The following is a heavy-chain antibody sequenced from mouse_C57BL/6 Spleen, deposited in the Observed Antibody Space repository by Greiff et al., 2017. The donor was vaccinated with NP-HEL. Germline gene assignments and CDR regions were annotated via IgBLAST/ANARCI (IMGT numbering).Heavy chain of an antibody. CDR2: IYPGDGDT. Sequence: QVQLQQSGADLVKPWASVTISCTASGYAFSSYWMNWVKQRPGKGLEWIGQIYPGDGDTNYNAQFKGKATLTADKSSSTAFMQLSSLTSEDAAVYCGARGVGSSHFDYWGQGTTLTVSS. CDR1: GYAFSSYW. CDR3: ARGVGSSHFDY. J-gene: IGHJ2*01. D-gene: IGHD1-1*01. V-gene: IGHV1-80*01.